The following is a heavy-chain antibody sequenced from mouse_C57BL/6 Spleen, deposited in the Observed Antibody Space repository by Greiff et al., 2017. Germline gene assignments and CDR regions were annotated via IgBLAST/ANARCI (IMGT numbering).Heavy chain of an antibody. D-gene: IGHD1-1*01. CDR3: ARRATPYYYGSSYGGWYFDV. CDR1: GFSLSTSGMG. Sequence: QVTLKVSGPGILQSSQTLSLTCSFSGFSLSTSGMGVSWIRQPSGKGLEWLAHIYWDDDKRYNPSLKSRLTISKDTSRNQVFLKITSVDTADTATYYCARRATPYYYGSSYGGWYFDVWGTGTTVTVSS. J-gene: IGHJ1*03. V-gene: IGHV8-12*01. CDR2: IYWDDDK.